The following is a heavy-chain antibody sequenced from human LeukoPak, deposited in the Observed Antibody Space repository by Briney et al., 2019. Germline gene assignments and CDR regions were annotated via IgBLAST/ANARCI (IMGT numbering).Heavy chain of an antibody. D-gene: IGHD1-26*01. CDR1: GFIFTDYG. V-gene: IGHV3-30*02. J-gene: IGHJ4*02. Sequence: PGGSLRLSCAASGFIFTDYGMHWVRQAPGKGLEWLTFIRYDGSDKYYADSVKGRFTISRDNSKNTLYLQMNSLTSEDTAVYYCAREVGALDYWGQGTLVTVSS. CDR2: IRYDGSDK. CDR3: AREVGALDY.